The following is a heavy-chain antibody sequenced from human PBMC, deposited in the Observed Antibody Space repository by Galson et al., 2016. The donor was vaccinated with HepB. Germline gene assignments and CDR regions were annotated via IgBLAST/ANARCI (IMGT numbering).Heavy chain of an antibody. D-gene: IGHD3-9*01. CDR1: GFTVSSNY. V-gene: IGHV3-66*01. CDR3: ARTRSDWYYFDY. CDR2: IYSGGST. Sequence: SLRLSCAASGFTVSSNYLSWVRQAPGKGLEWVSVIYSGGSTHYADSVKGRFTISRDNSKNTLYLQMHSLRADDTAAYYCARTRSDWYYFDYWGQGTLVTVSS. J-gene: IGHJ4*02.